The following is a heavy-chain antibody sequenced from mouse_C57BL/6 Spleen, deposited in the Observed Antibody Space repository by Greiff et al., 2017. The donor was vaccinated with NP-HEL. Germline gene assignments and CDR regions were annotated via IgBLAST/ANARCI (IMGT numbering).Heavy chain of an antibody. CDR1: GYAFSSSW. V-gene: IGHV1-82*01. CDR3: AREDSSGYNYFDY. Sequence: QVQLQQSGPELVKPGASVKISCKASGYAFSSSWMNWVKQRPGKGLEWIGRIYPGDGDTNYNGKFKGKATLTADKSSSTAYMQLSSLTSEDSAVYFCAREDSSGYNYFDYWGQGTTLTVSS. J-gene: IGHJ2*01. D-gene: IGHD3-2*02. CDR2: IYPGDGDT.